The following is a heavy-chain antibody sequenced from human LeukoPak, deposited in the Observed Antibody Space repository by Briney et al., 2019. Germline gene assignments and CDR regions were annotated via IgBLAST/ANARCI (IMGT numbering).Heavy chain of an antibody. J-gene: IGHJ5*02. CDR2: ISSSSSTI. CDR3: ARGTVTEVLWFGELLFVPSFDP. D-gene: IGHD3-10*01. CDR1: GFTFSSYS. V-gene: IGHV3-48*01. Sequence: GGSLRLSCAASGFTFSSYSMNWVRQAPGKGLEWVSYISSSSSTIYYADSVKGRFTISRDNAKNSLYLQMNSLRAEDTAVYYCARGTVTEVLWFGELLFVPSFDPWGQGTLVTVSS.